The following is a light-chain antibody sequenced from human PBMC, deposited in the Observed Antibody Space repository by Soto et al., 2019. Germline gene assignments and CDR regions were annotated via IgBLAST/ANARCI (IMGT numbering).Light chain of an antibody. V-gene: IGKV1-5*03. CDR3: VQYSHYPWT. CDR2: KAS. CDR1: QSISTW. Sequence: DIQMTQSPSTLSASVGDRVTITCRASQSISTWLAWYQQKPGKAPNLLIYKASSLEGGVSSSFSGSGSGTEFTLAISSLQPEDFAPYYCVQYSHYPWTFGQGTKVEIK. J-gene: IGKJ1*01.